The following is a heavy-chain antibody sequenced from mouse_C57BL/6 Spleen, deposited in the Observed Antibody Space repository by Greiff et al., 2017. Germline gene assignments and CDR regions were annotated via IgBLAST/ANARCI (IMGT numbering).Heavy chain of an antibody. CDR2: IWTGGGT. D-gene: IGHD2-3*01. J-gene: IGHJ4*01. V-gene: IGHV2-9-1*01. CDR1: GFSLTSYA. CDR3: ARNDVSLYAMDY. Sequence: QVQLKESGPGLVAPSQSLSITCTVSGFSLTSYAISWVRQPPGKGLEWLGVIWTGGGTNYNSALKSRLSISKDKAKSQVILKINSVQTDDTARYYCARNDVSLYAMDYWGQGTSVTVSS.